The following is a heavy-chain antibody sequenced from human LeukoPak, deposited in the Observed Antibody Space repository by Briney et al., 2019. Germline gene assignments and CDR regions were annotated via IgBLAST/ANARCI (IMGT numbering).Heavy chain of an antibody. CDR2: INWNGGST. CDR1: GFTFDDYG. Sequence: GGSLRLSCAASGFTFDDYGMSWVRQAPGKGLEWVSGINWNGGSTGYADSVKGRFTISRDNSRNTLYLQMNSLRAEDTAVYYCARSGLSRFGFWGQGTLVTVSS. V-gene: IGHV3-20*04. D-gene: IGHD2/OR15-2a*01. J-gene: IGHJ4*02. CDR3: ARSGLSRFGF.